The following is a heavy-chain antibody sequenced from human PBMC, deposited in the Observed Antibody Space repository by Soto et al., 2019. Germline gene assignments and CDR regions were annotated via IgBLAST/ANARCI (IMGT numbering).Heavy chain of an antibody. Sequence: GESLKISCKTSGYSFTSYWIGWVRQMPGKGMEWMGNIYPYDSDTKYSPSFQGQVTISADTSITTAYLQWSGLRASDTAIYFCARHLVGSTRGNFDYWGKGTLVTVSS. CDR1: GYSFTSYW. CDR2: IYPYDSDT. CDR3: ARHLVGSTRGNFDY. D-gene: IGHD2-2*01. J-gene: IGHJ4*01. V-gene: IGHV5-51*01.